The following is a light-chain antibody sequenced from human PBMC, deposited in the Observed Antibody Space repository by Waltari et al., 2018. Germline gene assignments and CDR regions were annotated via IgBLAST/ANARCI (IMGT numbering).Light chain of an antibody. CDR2: YAS. CDR3: LQSSSLPIT. Sequence: EIVLTQSPDFQSVTPKEKVTITCRASQSIGTSLHWYQQKPDQSPKLLIKYASQSISGVLARFSGSGSVTEFTLTSNSLEAEDVATYYGLQSSSLPITFGQGTRLEI. J-gene: IGKJ5*01. V-gene: IGKV6-21*02. CDR1: QSIGTS.